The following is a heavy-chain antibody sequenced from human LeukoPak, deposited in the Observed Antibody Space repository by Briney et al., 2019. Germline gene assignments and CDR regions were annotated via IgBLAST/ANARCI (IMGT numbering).Heavy chain of an antibody. J-gene: IGHJ4*02. Sequence: GGALRLSCAGSGFTLSCYSLDWVRPAPGEGLGWVSSISSSSSYIYYADSVKGRFTISRDNAKNSLYLQMNSVRAEDTAVYYCARDSIVGATNFDYWGQGTLVTVSS. D-gene: IGHD1-26*01. CDR3: ARDSIVGATNFDY. CDR2: ISSSSSYI. CDR1: GFTLSCYS. V-gene: IGHV3-21*01.